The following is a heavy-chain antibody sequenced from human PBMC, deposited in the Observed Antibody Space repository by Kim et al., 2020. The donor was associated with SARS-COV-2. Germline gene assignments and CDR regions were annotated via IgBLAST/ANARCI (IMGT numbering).Heavy chain of an antibody. Sequence: GGSLRLSCAASGFTFSSYDMHWVRQATGKGLEWVSAIGTAGDTYYPGSVKGRFTISRENAENSLYLQMNSLRAGDTAVYYCARVGGSGSYSGDAFDIWGPGTMVSVSS. D-gene: IGHD3-10*01. CDR2: IGTAGDT. J-gene: IGHJ3*02. CDR3: ARVGGSGSYSGDAFDI. CDR1: GFTFSSYD. V-gene: IGHV3-13*04.